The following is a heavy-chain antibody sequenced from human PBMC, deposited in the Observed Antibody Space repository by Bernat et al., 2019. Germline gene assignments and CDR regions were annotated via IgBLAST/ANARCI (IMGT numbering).Heavy chain of an antibody. D-gene: IGHD6-13*01. Sequence: QLQLQESGPGLVKPSETLSLTCTVSGGSISSSSYYWGWIRQPPGKGLEWIGSSYYSGSTYYNASLKSRVTISVDTSKHQFSLKLGSVTAADTAVYYCARQRSSSWYSPFEYWGQGTLVTVSS. J-gene: IGHJ4*02. CDR1: GGSISSSSYY. CDR2: SYYSGST. CDR3: ARQRSSSWYSPFEY. V-gene: IGHV4-39*01.